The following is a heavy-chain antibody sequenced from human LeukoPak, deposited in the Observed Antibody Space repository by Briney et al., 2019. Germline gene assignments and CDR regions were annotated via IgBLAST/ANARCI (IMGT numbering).Heavy chain of an antibody. D-gene: IGHD5-24*01. V-gene: IGHV4-4*07. CDR3: ARKDGDY. CDR2: IYTSGIT. CDR1: GDSISRYY. Sequence: SETLSLTCTVSGDSISRYYWTWIRQSAGKGLEWIGLIYTSGITNYNPSLKSRVTMSVDTSKNQLSLKLSSVTAADAAAYYCARKDGDYWGQGMLVTVSS. J-gene: IGHJ4*02.